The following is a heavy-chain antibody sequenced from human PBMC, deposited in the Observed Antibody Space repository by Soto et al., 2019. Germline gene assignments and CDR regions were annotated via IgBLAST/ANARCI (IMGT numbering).Heavy chain of an antibody. CDR3: ATGPYSGSYYYFDY. CDR1: GYTLTDLS. V-gene: IGHV1-24*01. Sequence: ASVKVSCRVSGYTLTDLSMHWVRQAPGKGLEWMGGFDPEDGATIYAQKFQGRVTMTEDTSTDTAYMELSSLRSEDTAVYYCATGPYSGSYYYFDYWGQGTLVTVSS. CDR2: FDPEDGAT. D-gene: IGHD1-26*01. J-gene: IGHJ4*02.